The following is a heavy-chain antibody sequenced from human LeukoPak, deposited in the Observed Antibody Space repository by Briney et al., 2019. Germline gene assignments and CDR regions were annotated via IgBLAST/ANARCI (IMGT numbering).Heavy chain of an antibody. CDR3: ARGHYYYYDSSGYYNFDY. Sequence: GGSLRLSCAASGFTFSSYSMNWVHQAPGKGLEWVSSISSSSSYIYYADSVKGRFTISRDNAKNSLYLQMNSLRAEDTAVYYCARGHYYYYDSSGYYNFDYWGQGTLVTVSS. CDR1: GFTFSSYS. CDR2: ISSSSSYI. J-gene: IGHJ4*02. D-gene: IGHD3-22*01. V-gene: IGHV3-21*01.